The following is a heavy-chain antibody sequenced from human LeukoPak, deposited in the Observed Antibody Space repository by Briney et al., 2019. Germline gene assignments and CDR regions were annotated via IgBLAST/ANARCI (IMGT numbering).Heavy chain of an antibody. Sequence: SQTLSLTCTVSGGSISSSSYYWSWIRQPAGKGLEWIGRIYTSGSTNYNPSLKSRVTISVDTSKNQFSLKLSSVTAADTAVYYCARASRGMDVWGQGTTVTVSS. CDR1: GGSISSSSYY. CDR3: ARASRGMDV. V-gene: IGHV4-61*02. J-gene: IGHJ6*02. CDR2: IYTSGST.